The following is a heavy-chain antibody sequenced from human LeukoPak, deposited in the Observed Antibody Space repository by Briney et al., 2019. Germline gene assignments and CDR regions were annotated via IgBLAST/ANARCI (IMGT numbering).Heavy chain of an antibody. CDR2: TNNSGST. J-gene: IGHJ4*02. V-gene: IGHV4-34*01. CDR1: GGSFSGYY. CDR3: ARGPAIFGVVIIKPLDY. Sequence: PSETLSLTSAVYGGSFSGYYWSWIRQSPGKGLEWIGETNNSGSTNYNPSLKSRVTVSVDTSKNQFSLKLSSVTAADAAVYDCARGPAIFGVVIIKPLDYWGQGTLVTVSS. D-gene: IGHD3-3*01.